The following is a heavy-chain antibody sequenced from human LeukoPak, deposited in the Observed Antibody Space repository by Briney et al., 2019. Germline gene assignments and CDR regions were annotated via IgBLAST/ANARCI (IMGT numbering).Heavy chain of an antibody. J-gene: IGHJ6*03. CDR1: GFTFNSYD. V-gene: IGHV3-7*01. CDR2: IKQDGSEK. Sequence: GGSLRLSCAASGFTFNSYDMHWVRQSPGKGLEWVANIKQDGSEKYYVDSVKGRFTISRDNAKNSLYLQMNSLRAEDTAVYYCARGDYYDSSGYWDARYPYYYYYYMDVWGKGTTVTISS. D-gene: IGHD3-22*01. CDR3: ARGDYYDSSGYWDARYPYYYYYYMDV.